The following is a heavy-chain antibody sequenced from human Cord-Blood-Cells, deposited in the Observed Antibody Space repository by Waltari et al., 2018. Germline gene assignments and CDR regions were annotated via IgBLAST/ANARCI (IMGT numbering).Heavy chain of an antibody. D-gene: IGHD6-13*01. V-gene: IGHV3-33*01. Sequence: QVQLVESGGGVVQPGRSLRLSCAASGFTFSSHGLPWVRPAPVKGLGWVAVICYDGSNKYYAESGKGRFTISRDNSKNTLYLQMNSLRAEDTAVYYCARDQSAAGNDAFDIWGQGTMVTVSS. J-gene: IGHJ3*02. CDR1: GFTFSSHG. CDR3: ARDQSAAGNDAFDI. CDR2: ICYDGSNK.